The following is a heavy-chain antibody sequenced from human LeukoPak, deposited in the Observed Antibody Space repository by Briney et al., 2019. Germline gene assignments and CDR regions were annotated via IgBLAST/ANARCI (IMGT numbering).Heavy chain of an antibody. J-gene: IGHJ4*02. CDR2: VTSSGNTI. D-gene: IGHD1-26*01. CDR1: GFTFSDYY. CDR3: ARARRGGSFDY. V-gene: IGHV3-11*01. Sequence: GGSLRLSCAASGFTFSDYYMSWISQAPGKGVEGVSYVTSSGNTIDYADSVKGVFIICRDNSKNSLYLRMNSLTAEDTAVYYCARARRGGSFDYWGQGTLVTVSA.